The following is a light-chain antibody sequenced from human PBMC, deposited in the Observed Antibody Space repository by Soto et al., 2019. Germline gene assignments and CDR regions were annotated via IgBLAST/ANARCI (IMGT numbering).Light chain of an antibody. CDR1: SSDVGSYNL. CDR3: CSYAGSSTAVV. Sequence: QSALTQPASVSGSPGQSITIPWTVTSSDVGSYNLVSWYQQHPGKAPKLMIYEGSKRPSGVSNRFSGSKSGNTASLTISGLQAEDEADYYCCSYAGSSTAVVFGGGTKLTVL. V-gene: IGLV2-23*01. J-gene: IGLJ2*01. CDR2: EGS.